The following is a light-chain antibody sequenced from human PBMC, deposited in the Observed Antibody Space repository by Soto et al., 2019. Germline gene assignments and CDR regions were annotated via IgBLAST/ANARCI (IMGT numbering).Light chain of an antibody. CDR3: CSYTSSCTLV. Sequence: QSALTQPASVSGSPGQSITISCTGTSSDVGGYNYVSWYQQHPGIAPKLMISDVSKRPSGVPDRFSGSKSGNTASLTISGLQAEDEADYYCCSYTSSCTLVFGGGTKLTVL. CDR1: SSDVGGYNY. CDR2: DVS. V-gene: IGLV2-14*01. J-gene: IGLJ2*01.